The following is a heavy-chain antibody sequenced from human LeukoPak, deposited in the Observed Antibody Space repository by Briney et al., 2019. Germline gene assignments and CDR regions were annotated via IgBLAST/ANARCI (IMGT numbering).Heavy chain of an antibody. CDR3: ARLLSSGTTRNNWFDP. CDR2: INWNGGTT. V-gene: IGHV3-20*04. Sequence: GGSLSLSCAASGFTFDDYGMRWVRQAPGKWLEWVSGINWNGGTTGYVDSVKSRFTISRDNATNSLYLQMNSLRAEDTALYYCARLLSSGTTRNNWFDPWGQGTLVTVSS. D-gene: IGHD1-1*01. CDR1: GFTFDDYG. J-gene: IGHJ5*02.